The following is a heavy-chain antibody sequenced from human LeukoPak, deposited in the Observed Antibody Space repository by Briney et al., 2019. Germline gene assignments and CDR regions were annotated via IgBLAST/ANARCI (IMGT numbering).Heavy chain of an antibody. CDR2: INPSGGSR. D-gene: IGHD2-21*01. J-gene: IGHJ4*02. Sequence: ASVKVSCKASGYTFTNYYMHWVRQAPGQGLEWLGIINPSGGSRSYAQKFQGRVTMTRDMSTSTVYIELSSLRSEDTAVYYCARMGGEPQGFDYWGQGTLVTVSS. CDR3: ARMGGEPQGFDY. V-gene: IGHV1-46*01. CDR1: GYTFTNYY.